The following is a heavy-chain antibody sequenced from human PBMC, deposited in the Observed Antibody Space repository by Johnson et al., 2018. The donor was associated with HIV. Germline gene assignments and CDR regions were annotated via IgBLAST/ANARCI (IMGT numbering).Heavy chain of an antibody. J-gene: IGHJ3*02. CDR2: VSSSGDII. V-gene: IGHV3-11*04. CDR1: GFTFSDYY. CDR3: ARRTVTALFDI. D-gene: IGHD4-17*01. Sequence: QVQLVESGGGLVKPGGSLRLSCAASGFTFSDYYMTWIRQAPGTGLEWLSFVSSSGDIIRYADSVKGRFTISRDNAKNSLILQMNSLRDEDTAVYYCARRTVTALFDIWGQGTLVTVSS.